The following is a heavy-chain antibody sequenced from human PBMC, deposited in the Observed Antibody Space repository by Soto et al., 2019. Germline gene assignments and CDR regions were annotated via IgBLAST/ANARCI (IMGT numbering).Heavy chain of an antibody. Sequence: QVQLVESGGGVVQPGRSLRLSCAASGFTFSSYGMHWVRQAPGKGLEWVAVISYDGSNKYYADSVKGRFTISRDNSKNTLYLHMNSRRAQDTAVYYCAKDLSGNWNDLSSSRYFDYWGQGTLVTVSS. V-gene: IGHV3-30*18. J-gene: IGHJ4*02. D-gene: IGHD1-1*01. CDR1: GFTFSSYG. CDR3: AKDLSGNWNDLSSSRYFDY. CDR2: ISYDGSNK.